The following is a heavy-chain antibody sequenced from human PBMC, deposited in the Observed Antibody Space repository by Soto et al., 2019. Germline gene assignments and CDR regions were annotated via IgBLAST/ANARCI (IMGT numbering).Heavy chain of an antibody. Sequence: QMQLVQSGAEVKKPGASLKVSCKASGYTFTRHNIHWVRQAPGQGLEWMGIINSSGGHTYYAQKFQGRVAPISDTTTSTVYMELRSLRYDETAVYYCARDLLAAGSDALEIWGQGTMVTVSS. CDR2: INSSGGHT. J-gene: IGHJ3*02. D-gene: IGHD6-13*01. V-gene: IGHV1-46*01. CDR3: ARDLLAAGSDALEI. CDR1: GYTFTRHN.